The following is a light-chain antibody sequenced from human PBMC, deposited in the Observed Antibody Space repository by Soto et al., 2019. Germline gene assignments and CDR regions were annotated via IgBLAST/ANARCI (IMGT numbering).Light chain of an antibody. CDR3: QQYCSSGT. CDR2: GAS. CDR1: QSVSNNY. Sequence: EVLMTQSPATLSVAPGERATLSCRASQSVSNNYLAWYQQKPGQAPRLLIYGASNRATGIPDRFSGSGSGTDFTLTISRLEPEDFAVYYCQQYCSSGTFGQGTKVDI. V-gene: IGKV3-20*01. J-gene: IGKJ1*01.